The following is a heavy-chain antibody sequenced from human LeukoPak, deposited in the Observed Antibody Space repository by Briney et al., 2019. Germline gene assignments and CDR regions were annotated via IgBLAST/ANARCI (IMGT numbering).Heavy chain of an antibody. Sequence: LSLTCAVYGGSFSGYYWSWIRQAPGKGLEWVAVIWYDGSNKYYADSVKGRFTISRDNSKNTLYLQMNSLRAEDTAVYYCARDLDYWGQGTLVTVSS. V-gene: IGHV3-33*08. J-gene: IGHJ4*02. CDR2: IWYDGSNK. CDR3: ARDLDY. CDR1: GGSFSGYY.